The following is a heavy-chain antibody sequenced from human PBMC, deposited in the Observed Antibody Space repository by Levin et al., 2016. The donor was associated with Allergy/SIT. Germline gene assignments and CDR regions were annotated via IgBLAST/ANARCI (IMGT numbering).Heavy chain of an antibody. D-gene: IGHD2-21*02. Sequence: GESLKISCVASEFTFSSYSMNWVRQAPGKGLEWVSSITSGSNMVHYADFVRGRFTISRDNARNSLYLQMDSLRDEDTALYYCARDPISLGGDYVYFDCWGQGTLVTVSS. CDR2: ITSGSNMV. V-gene: IGHV3-48*02. CDR1: EFTFSSYS. CDR3: ARDPISLGGDYVYFDC. J-gene: IGHJ4*02.